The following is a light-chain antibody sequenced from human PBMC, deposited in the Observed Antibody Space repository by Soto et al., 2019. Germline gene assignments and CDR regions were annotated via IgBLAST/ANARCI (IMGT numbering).Light chain of an antibody. Sequence: DVVMTQSPLSLPVTLGQPASISCRSSQSLIYSDGNTYLSWFQQRPGQSPRRLIYKVSNRDSGVPDRFSGSGSGSDFTLKISTVEAEDVGVYYCMQRSHWPRTFGQGTKVEIK. CDR1: QSLIYSDGNTY. CDR3: MQRSHWPRT. V-gene: IGKV2-30*01. CDR2: KVS. J-gene: IGKJ1*01.